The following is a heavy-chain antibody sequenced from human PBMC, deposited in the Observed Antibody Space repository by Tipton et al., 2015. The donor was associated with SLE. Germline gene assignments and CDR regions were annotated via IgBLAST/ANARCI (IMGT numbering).Heavy chain of an antibody. Sequence: TLSLTCAVYGGSFSGYYWSWIRQPPGKGLEWIGEINHSGSTNYNPSLKSRVTISVDTSKNQFSLKLSSVTAADTAVYYCARGWPAAWKYWGQGTLVTVSS. CDR1: GGSFSGYY. D-gene: IGHD2-2*01. CDR3: ARGWPAAWKY. J-gene: IGHJ4*02. CDR2: INHSGST. V-gene: IGHV4-34*01.